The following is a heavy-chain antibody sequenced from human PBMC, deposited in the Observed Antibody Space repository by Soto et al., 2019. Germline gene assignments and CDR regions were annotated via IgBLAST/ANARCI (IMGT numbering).Heavy chain of an antibody. Sequence: SETLSLTCNVSGFSISSGFYWGWVRQPPGKGLEWIGAIYHSGTTYFNPSLKSRVTMAIDTSKNQFSLKLSSVTAADTAVYYCARGVLGYCSGGSCYGGWFDPWGQGTLVTVSS. V-gene: IGHV4-38-2*02. CDR3: ARGVLGYCSGGSCYGGWFDP. CDR1: GFSISSGFY. J-gene: IGHJ5*02. CDR2: IYHSGTT. D-gene: IGHD2-15*01.